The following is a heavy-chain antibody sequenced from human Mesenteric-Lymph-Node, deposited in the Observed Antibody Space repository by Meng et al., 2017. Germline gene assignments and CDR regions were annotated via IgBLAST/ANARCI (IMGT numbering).Heavy chain of an antibody. CDR3: ARHYYEEDLEYIQH. CDR1: GYSISSGYY. V-gene: IGHV4-38-2*01. D-gene: IGHD3-22*01. CDR2: IYHSGST. J-gene: IGHJ1*01. Sequence: SEILSPPFAVSGYSISSGYYWGWIRQSPGKGLEWIGSIYHSGSTYYNPFLKSRVTISVDASKNQFSLKLSSVTAADTDVYYCARHYYEEDLEYIQHWGQGTMVTVSS.